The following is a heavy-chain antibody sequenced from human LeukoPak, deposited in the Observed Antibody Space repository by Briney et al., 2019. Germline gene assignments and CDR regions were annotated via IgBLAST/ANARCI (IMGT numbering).Heavy chain of an antibody. V-gene: IGHV3-48*01. J-gene: IGHJ6*03. CDR3: ARHPPYGGSPYYYYMDV. CDR2: ISSSSSTI. D-gene: IGHD2-15*01. Sequence: GGSLRLSCVASGFTFSSYSMNWVRQAPGKGLERVSYISSSSSTIYYADSVEGRFTISRDNAKNSLYLQINSLRAEDTAVYYCARHPPYGGSPYYYYMDVWGKGTTVTVSS. CDR1: GFTFSSYS.